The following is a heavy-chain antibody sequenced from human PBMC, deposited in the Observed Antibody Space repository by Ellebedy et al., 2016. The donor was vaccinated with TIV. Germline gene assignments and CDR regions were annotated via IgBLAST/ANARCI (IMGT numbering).Heavy chain of an antibody. CDR2: IIPILGIA. CDR3: ARTHTAMLENNYGMDV. V-gene: IGHV1-69*04. D-gene: IGHD5-18*01. Sequence: AASVKVSCKASGGTFSSYALNWVRQAPGQGLEWMGRIIPILGIANYAKKFQDRVTIIADKSTSTAFMELSSLRSEDTAVYYCARTHTAMLENNYGMDVWGQGTTVTVSS. CDR1: GGTFSSYA. J-gene: IGHJ6*02.